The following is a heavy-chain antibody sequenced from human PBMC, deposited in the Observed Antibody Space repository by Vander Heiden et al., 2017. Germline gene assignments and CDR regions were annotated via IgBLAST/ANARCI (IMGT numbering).Heavy chain of an antibody. D-gene: IGHD3-10*01. CDR1: GFTFTSYA. V-gene: IGHV3-30-3*01. J-gene: IGHJ4*02. CDR3: ASPGAFGELLTDY. Sequence: LQPGRSLRLSCAASGFTFTSYAMHWVRQARGKGLGWVAVISYDGSNKYYADSVKGRFTISRDNSKNTLYLQMNSLRAEDTAVYYCASPGAFGELLTDYWGQGTLVTVSS. CDR2: ISYDGSNK.